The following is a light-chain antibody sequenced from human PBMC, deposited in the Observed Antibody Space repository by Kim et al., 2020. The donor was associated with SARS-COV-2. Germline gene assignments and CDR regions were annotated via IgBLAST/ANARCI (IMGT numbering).Light chain of an antibody. CDR1: ESINKL. J-gene: IGKJ1*01. Sequence: DIFLTQSTATLSLSPGERATLSCRASESINKLLAWYQQKPGQAPRLLIYDASNRATGIPARFSGSGSGTDFTLTISSLEPEDFALYYCQQRANRPPTFGQGTKVDIK. CDR3: QQRANRPPT. CDR2: DAS. V-gene: IGKV3-11*01.